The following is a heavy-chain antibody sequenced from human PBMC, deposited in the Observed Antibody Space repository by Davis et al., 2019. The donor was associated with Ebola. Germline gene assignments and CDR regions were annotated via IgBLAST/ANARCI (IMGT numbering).Heavy chain of an antibody. D-gene: IGHD4-11*01. V-gene: IGHV3-48*02. CDR3: AREGPMTTSGAGPPDGYYYYYGMDV. CDR2: ISSSSTI. Sequence: PGGSLRLSCAAPGFTFSSYSMNWVRQAPGKGLEWVSYISSSSTIYYADSVKGRFTISRDNAKNSLYLQMNSLRDEDTAVYYCAREGPMTTSGAGPPDGYYYYYGMDVWGQGTTVTVSS. J-gene: IGHJ6*02. CDR1: GFTFSSYS.